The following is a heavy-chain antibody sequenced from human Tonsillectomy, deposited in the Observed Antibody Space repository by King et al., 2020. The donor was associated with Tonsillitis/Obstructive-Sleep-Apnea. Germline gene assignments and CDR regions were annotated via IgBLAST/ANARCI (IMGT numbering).Heavy chain of an antibody. V-gene: IGHV3-30*18. CDR3: AKGSKYQLLYGFDY. J-gene: IGHJ4*02. CDR2: IAYYGRNK. D-gene: IGHD2-2*02. Sequence: VQLVESGGGVVQPGRSLRLSCAASGFTFSSDGMHWVRQAPGKGLEWVAVIAYYGRNKYYADSVKGRFSISRDNSKTTLYLQMNSLRAEDTAVYYCAKGSKYQLLYGFDYWGQGTLVTVSS. CDR1: GFTFSSDG.